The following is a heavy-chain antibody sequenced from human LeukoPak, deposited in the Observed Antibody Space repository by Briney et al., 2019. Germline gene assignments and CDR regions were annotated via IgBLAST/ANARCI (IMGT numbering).Heavy chain of an antibody. D-gene: IGHD2-8*01. V-gene: IGHV1-46*01. CDR1: GYNFISYY. CDR3: AREDVVLVDAVRYYHYGMDV. Sequence: ASVKVSCKASGYNFISYYMHWVRQAPGQGLEWMGIINPSGGSTSYAQKFQDRVTMTRDTSTSTVYMELSSLKSEDTAVYHCAREDVVLVDAVRYYHYGMDVWGQGTTVTVSS. J-gene: IGHJ6*02. CDR2: INPSGGST.